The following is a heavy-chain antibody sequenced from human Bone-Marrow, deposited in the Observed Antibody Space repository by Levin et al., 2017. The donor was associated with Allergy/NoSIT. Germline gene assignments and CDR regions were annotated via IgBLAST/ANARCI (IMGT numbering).Heavy chain of an antibody. J-gene: IGHJ3*02. Sequence: SCAVSGGSISSGGYSWSWIRQPPGKGLEWIGYIYHSGSTYYNPSLKSRVTISVDRSKNQFSLKLSSVTAADTAVYYCARGADYYDSSGYYYGDAFDIWGQGTMVTVSS. CDR2: IYHSGST. CDR3: ARGADYYDSSGYYYGDAFDI. V-gene: IGHV4-30-2*01. CDR1: GGSISSGGYS. D-gene: IGHD3-22*01.